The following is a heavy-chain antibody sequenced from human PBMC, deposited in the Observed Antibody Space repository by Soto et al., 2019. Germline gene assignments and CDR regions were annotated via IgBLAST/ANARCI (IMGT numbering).Heavy chain of an antibody. CDR2: ISSSSNTI. V-gene: IGHV3-48*01. CDR1: GFTFSSYS. D-gene: IGHD3-22*01. Sequence: GSLRLSCAASGFTFSSYSMNWVRQAPGKGLEWVSYISSSSNTIYYADSVKGRFTISRDNSKNSLYLQMNSLRAEDTAVYYCARDGLYYDSSGFYDAGGIFDFWGQGTLVTVSS. CDR3: ARDGLYYDSSGFYDAGGIFDF. J-gene: IGHJ4*02.